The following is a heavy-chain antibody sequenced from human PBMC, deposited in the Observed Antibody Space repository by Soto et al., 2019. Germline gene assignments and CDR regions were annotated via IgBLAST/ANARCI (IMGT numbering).Heavy chain of an antibody. CDR2: ISWNSGSI. Sequence: PGGSLRLSCAASGFIFDDYAMHWVRLAPGKGLEWVSGISWNSGSIGYGDSVKGRFTISRDNAKNSLYLQMSSLRPEDTALYYCAKALVAIVKDPYGMDGWGQGTTVTVSS. CDR3: AKALVAIVKDPYGMDG. D-gene: IGHD2-21*01. CDR1: GFIFDDYA. V-gene: IGHV3-9*01. J-gene: IGHJ6*02.